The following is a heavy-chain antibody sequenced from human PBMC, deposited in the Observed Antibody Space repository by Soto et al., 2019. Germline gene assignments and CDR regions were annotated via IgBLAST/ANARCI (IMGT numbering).Heavy chain of an antibody. J-gene: IGHJ6*02. CDR2: IIPIFGTA. CDR1: GGTFSSYA. CDR3: ARDSLGRGYYGSGSYPYYYGMDV. Sequence: ASVKVSCKASGGTFSSYAISWVRQAPGQGLEWMGGIIPIFGTANYAQKFQGRVTITADESTSTAYMELSSLRSEDTAVYYCARDSLGRGYYGSGSYPYYYGMDVWGQGTTVTVSS. D-gene: IGHD3-10*01. V-gene: IGHV1-69*13.